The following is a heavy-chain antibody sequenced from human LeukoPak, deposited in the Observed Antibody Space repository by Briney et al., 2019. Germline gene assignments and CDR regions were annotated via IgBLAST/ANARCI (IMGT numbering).Heavy chain of an antibody. CDR2: IWHDGSNK. Sequence: GGSLRLSCAASGFTFSSYAIHWVRQAPGKGLEWVALIWHDGSNKYYSDSVKGRFTISRDNSKNTAFLQMNSLRAEDTAVYYCARSIQLSDYWGQGTLVTVSS. D-gene: IGHD5-18*01. CDR1: GFTFSSYA. CDR3: ARSIQLSDY. V-gene: IGHV3-33*01. J-gene: IGHJ4*02.